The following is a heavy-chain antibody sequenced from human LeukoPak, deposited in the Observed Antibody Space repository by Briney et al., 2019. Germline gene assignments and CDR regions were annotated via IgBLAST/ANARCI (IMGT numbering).Heavy chain of an antibody. D-gene: IGHD3-10*01. V-gene: IGHV7-4-1*02. CDR1: RYTFTGYY. CDR2: INTNTGNP. Sequence: ASVKVSCKASRYTFTGYYMHWVRQAPGQGLEWMGWINTNTGNPTYAQGFTGRFVFSLDTSVSTAYLQISSLKAEDTAVYYCAREPYGSGSYSDKNWFDPWGQGTLVTVSS. CDR3: AREPYGSGSYSDKNWFDP. J-gene: IGHJ5*02.